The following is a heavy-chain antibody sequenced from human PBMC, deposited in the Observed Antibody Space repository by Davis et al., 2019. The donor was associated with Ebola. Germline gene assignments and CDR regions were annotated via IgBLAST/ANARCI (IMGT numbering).Heavy chain of an antibody. Sequence: GESLKIPCKGSGYTFTTYWIGWVRQMPGKGLEWMGLIYTGDSDTRYSPSFQGQVTISADKSITTAYLQWSSLKASDTAMYYCASLRRTITGMDDGFDIWGQGTMVTVSS. CDR2: IYTGDSDT. CDR3: ASLRRTITGMDDGFDI. D-gene: IGHD2-8*02. CDR1: GYTFTTYW. V-gene: IGHV5-51*01. J-gene: IGHJ3*02.